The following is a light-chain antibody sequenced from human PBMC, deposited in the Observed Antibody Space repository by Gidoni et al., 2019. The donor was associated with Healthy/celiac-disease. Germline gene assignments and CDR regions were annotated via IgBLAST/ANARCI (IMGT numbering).Light chain of an antibody. J-gene: IGLJ2*01. V-gene: IGLV3-1*01. CDR3: QAWDINTVV. CDR1: QLVDKY. Sequence: SYELTQPPTVYVSPGQTASITCSGDQLVDKYVSLYQQKPGQSPVLVIYQDSKRPSRLPERFSGSNSGHTATLPISGTQAMAYADYYCQAWDINTVVFGGGTKLPVL. CDR2: QDS.